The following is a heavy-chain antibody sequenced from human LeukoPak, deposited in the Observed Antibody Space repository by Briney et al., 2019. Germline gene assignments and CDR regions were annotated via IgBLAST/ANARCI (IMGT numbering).Heavy chain of an antibody. V-gene: IGHV5-51*01. CDR1: GYSFTSYW. CDR2: IYSGDSHT. Sequence: GESLKISCKGSGYSFTSYWIGWVRQLPGQGLGWMGIIYSGDSHTKYSPSFQGRVTISADNSITTAYLQWSSLEASDTAMYYCARVAVAGLHDAFDIWGQGTMVTVSS. J-gene: IGHJ3*02. CDR3: ARVAVAGLHDAFDI. D-gene: IGHD6-19*01.